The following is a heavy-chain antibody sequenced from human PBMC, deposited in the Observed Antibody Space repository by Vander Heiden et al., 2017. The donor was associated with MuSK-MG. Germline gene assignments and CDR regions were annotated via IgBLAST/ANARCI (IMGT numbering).Heavy chain of an antibody. CDR1: GDTFLSYT. CDR2: IVPLRDMT. CDR3: ARSLGTVTSAY. J-gene: IGHJ4*02. V-gene: IGHV1-69*02. Sequence: QVQLVQSGAEVRRPGSSVKVSCQASGDTFLSYTITWVRQAPGQGLEWMGRIVPLRDMTNYAQKFQGRVTITADKSTNTAYMELSNLTLEDTARYFCARSLGTVTSAYWGQGTLVSVSS. D-gene: IGHD3-16*01.